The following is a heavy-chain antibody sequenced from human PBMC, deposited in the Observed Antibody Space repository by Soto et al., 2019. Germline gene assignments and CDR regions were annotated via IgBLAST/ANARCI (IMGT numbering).Heavy chain of an antibody. J-gene: IGHJ6*03. D-gene: IGHD6-19*01. CDR3: AREHIAVATGGYYYYMDV. V-gene: IGHV4-59*01. CDR1: GGSISSYY. CDR2: IYYSGST. Sequence: SETLSLTCTVSGGSISSYYWSWIRQPPGKGLEWIGYIYYSGSTNYNPSLKGRVTISVDTSKNQFSLKLSSVTAADTAVYYCAREHIAVATGGYYYYMDVWGKGTTVTVSS.